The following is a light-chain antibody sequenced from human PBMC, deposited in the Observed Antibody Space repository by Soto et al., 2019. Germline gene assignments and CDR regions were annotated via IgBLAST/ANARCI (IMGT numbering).Light chain of an antibody. J-gene: IGKJ4*01. CDR2: DAS. CDR3: QQVNSYPLT. Sequence: DIQMTQSPSTLSASVGDRVTITCRASQTIGSWLAWYQQKPGTAPKLLIYDASTLEGGVPSRFSGSGSGTEFTLTISSLQPEDFATYYCQQVNSYPLTFGGGTKVDIK. V-gene: IGKV1-5*01. CDR1: QTIGSW.